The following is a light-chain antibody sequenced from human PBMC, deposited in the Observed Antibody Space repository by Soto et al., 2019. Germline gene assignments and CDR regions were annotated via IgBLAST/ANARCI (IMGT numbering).Light chain of an antibody. CDR2: HAS. Sequence: EIVMTQSPSTLSVSPGEGDTFSCRAIQGFGITLAWYQHKPGQTPRLLIYHASTRDTGVPARFSGSGYGTQFTLTTDGLHSDYFAVYYGQRRNTCPITCGGGTKAEI. CDR3: QRRNTCPIT. CDR1: QGFGIT. J-gene: IGKJ4*01. V-gene: IGKV3-15*01.